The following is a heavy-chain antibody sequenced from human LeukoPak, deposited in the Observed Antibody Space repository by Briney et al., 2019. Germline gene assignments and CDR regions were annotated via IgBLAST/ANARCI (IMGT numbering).Heavy chain of an antibody. V-gene: IGHV1-2*02. CDR1: GYTFTGYY. CDR3: ARAFALGGAMVTSYWFDP. Sequence: GASVKVSCKASGYTFTGYYMHWVRQAPGQGLEWMGWINPNSGGTNYAQKFQGRVTMTRDTSISTAYMELSRLRSDDTDVYYCARAFALGGAMVTSYWFDPWGQGTLVTVSS. D-gene: IGHD5-18*01. CDR2: INPNSGGT. J-gene: IGHJ5*02.